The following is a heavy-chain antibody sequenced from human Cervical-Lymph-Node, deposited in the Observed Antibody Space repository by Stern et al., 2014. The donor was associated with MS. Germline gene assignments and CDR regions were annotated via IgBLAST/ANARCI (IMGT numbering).Heavy chain of an antibody. Sequence: MHLVESGGGVVQPGRSLRLSCAASGFAFRRYALHWVRQAPGKGLEWVALISYDGRDKYYTDSVKGRFTVSRDNSNNTVDLEMNSLRLEDTAVYYCAKGGSGSYLDWGQGSLVTVSS. D-gene: IGHD1-26*01. CDR1: GFAFRRYA. CDR3: AKGGSGSYLD. V-gene: IGHV3-30*04. J-gene: IGHJ4*02. CDR2: ISYDGRDK.